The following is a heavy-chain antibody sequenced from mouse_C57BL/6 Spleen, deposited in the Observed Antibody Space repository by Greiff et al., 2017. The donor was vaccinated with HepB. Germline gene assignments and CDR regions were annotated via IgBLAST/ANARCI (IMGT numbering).Heavy chain of an antibody. D-gene: IGHD2-5*01. CDR2: INPSSGYT. CDR1: GYTFTSYT. J-gene: IGHJ4*01. Sequence: QVQLQQSGAELARPGASVKMSCKASGYTFTSYTMHWVKQRPGQGLEWIGYINPSSGYTKYNQKFNDKATLTADKSSSTAYMQLSSLTSEDSAVYYCARSSNFYAMDYWGQGTSVTVSS. CDR3: ARSSNFYAMDY. V-gene: IGHV1-4*01.